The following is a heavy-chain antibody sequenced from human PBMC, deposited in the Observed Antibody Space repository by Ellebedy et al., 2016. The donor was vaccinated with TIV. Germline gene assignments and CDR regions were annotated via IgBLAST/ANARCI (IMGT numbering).Heavy chain of an antibody. V-gene: IGHV4-38-2*02. CDR3: ARGRRGQAFDI. D-gene: IGHD2-15*01. CDR1: GYSISSGYY. Sequence: SETLSLXCTVSGYSISSGYYWGWIRQPPGKGLEWIGSIYHSGSTYYNPSLKSRVTISVDTSKNQFSLKLSSVTAADTAVYYCARGRRGQAFDIWGQGTMVTVSS. J-gene: IGHJ3*02. CDR2: IYHSGST.